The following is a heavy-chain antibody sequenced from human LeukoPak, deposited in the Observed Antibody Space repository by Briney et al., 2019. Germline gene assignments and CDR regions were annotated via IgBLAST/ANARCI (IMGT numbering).Heavy chain of an antibody. V-gene: IGHV3-23*01. Sequence: PGGSLRLSCAASGFTFSSYAMSWVRQAPGKGLEWVSAISGSGGSTYYADSVKGRFTISRDNSKNTLYLQMNSLRAEDTAVYYCAKHRGTAGYYDLWSGYLVPGYYYYGMDVWGQGTTVTVSS. CDR1: GFTFSSYA. J-gene: IGHJ6*02. CDR2: ISGSGGST. CDR3: AKHRGTAGYYDLWSGYLVPGYYYYGMDV. D-gene: IGHD3-3*01.